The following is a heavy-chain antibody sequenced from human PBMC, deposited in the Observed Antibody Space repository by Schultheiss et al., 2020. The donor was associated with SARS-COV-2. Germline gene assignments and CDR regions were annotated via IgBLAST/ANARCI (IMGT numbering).Heavy chain of an antibody. CDR2: IYNTVTT. CDR3: ARHVERYCSSTSCYYYYYMDV. V-gene: IGHV4-59*08. J-gene: IGHJ6*03. D-gene: IGHD2-2*01. CDR1: GASIRTAY. Sequence: SETLSLTCTVSGASIRTAYWSWVRQSPGKGLEWIGYIYNTVTTNYNPSLKSRVTMSVDTSKNQFSLKLSSVTAADTAVYYCARHVERYCSSTSCYYYYYMDVWGKGTTVTVSS.